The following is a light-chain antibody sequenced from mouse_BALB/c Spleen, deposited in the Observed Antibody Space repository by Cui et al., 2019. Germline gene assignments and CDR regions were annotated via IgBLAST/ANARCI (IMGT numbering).Light chain of an antibody. CDR2: RAN. CDR1: QDINSY. CDR3: LQYDEFPYT. J-gene: IGKJ2*01. V-gene: IGKV14-111*01. Sequence: DIKMTQSPSSMYASLGERVTITCKASQDINSYLSWFQQKPRKSPKTLIYRANRLVDGVPSRFSGSGSGQDYSLTISSLEYEDMGSYYCLQYDEFPYTFGGGTKLEIK.